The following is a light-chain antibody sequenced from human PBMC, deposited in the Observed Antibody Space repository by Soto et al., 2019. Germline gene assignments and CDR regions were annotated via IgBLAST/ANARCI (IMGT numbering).Light chain of an antibody. CDR3: PAWHSSPRVV. J-gene: IGLJ2*01. CDR2: QDS. Sequence: SYELTQPPSVSVSPGQTASITCSGDNLGDKYVCWYQQKPGQSPVMVIHQDSERPSGIPERFSGSNSGDAATLTISGTQAVDEADYYCPAWHSSPRVVFGGGTKLTVL. V-gene: IGLV3-1*01. CDR1: NLGDKY.